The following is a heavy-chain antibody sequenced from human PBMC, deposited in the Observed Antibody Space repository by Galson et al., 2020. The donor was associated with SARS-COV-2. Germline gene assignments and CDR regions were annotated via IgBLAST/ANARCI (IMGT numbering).Heavy chain of an antibody. J-gene: IGHJ6*02. CDR3: ATEPGSSAADGYYGMDV. CDR1: GCTLTELS. Sequence: ASVKVSCKVSGCTLTELSMHWVRHPPGNRVEWVVGFDSEDGETIYAQKFQGRVPMTEDASTDTAYMELRSLRSEDTAVYYCATEPGSSAADGYYGMDVWGQGTTVTVSS. D-gene: IGHD6-13*01. CDR2: FDSEDGET. V-gene: IGHV1-24*01.